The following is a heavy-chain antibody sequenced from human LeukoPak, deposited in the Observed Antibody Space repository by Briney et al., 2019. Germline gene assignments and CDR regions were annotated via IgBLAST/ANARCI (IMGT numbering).Heavy chain of an antibody. CDR1: GGSFSGYY. Sequence: PSETLSLTCAVYGGSFSGYYWTWIRQPPGKGLEWIGEINHSENTNYNPSLKSRVTISVDTSKNQFSLKLSSVTAADTAVYYCARHDRGFGESIDYWGQGTLVTVSS. CDR2: INHSENT. D-gene: IGHD3-10*01. CDR3: ARHDRGFGESIDY. J-gene: IGHJ4*02. V-gene: IGHV4-34*01.